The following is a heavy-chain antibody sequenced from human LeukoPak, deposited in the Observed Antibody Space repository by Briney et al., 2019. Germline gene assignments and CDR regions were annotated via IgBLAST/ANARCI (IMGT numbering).Heavy chain of an antibody. CDR2: ISSSGSTI. CDR3: ARCPNYYGSGSTGNRYMDV. CDR1: GFTFSDYY. J-gene: IGHJ6*03. Sequence: GGSLRLSCAASGFTFSDYYMSWIRQAPGKGLEWVSYISSSGSTIYYADSVKGRFTISRDNAKNSLYLQMNSLRAEDTAVYYCARCPNYYGSGSTGNRYMDVWGKGTTVTVSS. V-gene: IGHV3-11*04. D-gene: IGHD3-10*01.